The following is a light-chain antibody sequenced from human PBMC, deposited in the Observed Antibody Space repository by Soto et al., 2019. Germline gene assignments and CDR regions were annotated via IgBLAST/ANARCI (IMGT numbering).Light chain of an antibody. J-gene: IGKJ2*01. CDR1: QSVSSSY. V-gene: IGKV3-20*01. CDR2: GAS. CDR3: QQYGRTPYT. Sequence: EIVLTQSPGTLSLSPGERATLSCRASQSVSSSYLAWYQHKPGQAPRLLIYGASSRATGIPDRFSGSGSGTGFSLTISRLEPEDFAVYYCQQYGRTPYTFGQGTKLEIK.